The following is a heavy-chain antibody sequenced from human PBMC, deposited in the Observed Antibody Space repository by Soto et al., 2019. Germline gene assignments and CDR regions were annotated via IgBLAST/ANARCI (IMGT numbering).Heavy chain of an antibody. V-gene: IGHV4-4*02. J-gene: IGHJ4*02. CDR1: GGSISSSNW. Sequence: SETLSLTCAVSGGSISSSNWWSWVRQPPGKGLEWIGEIYHSGSTNYNPSLKSRVTISVDKSKNQFSLKLSSVTAADTAVYYCARDHPEVAGPFDYWGQGTLVTVSS. CDR3: ARDHPEVAGPFDY. D-gene: IGHD6-19*01. CDR2: IYHSGST.